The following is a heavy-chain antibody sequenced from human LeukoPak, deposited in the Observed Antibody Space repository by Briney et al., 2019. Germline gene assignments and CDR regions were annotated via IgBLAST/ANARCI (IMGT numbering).Heavy chain of an antibody. Sequence: KASETLSLTCTVSGGSISSSSYYWSWIRQPPGKGLEWIGEINHSGSTNYNPSLKSRVTISVDTSKNQFSLKLSSVTAADTAVYYCAREVTARRFYYYYMDVWGKGTTVTVSS. J-gene: IGHJ6*03. CDR1: GGSISSSSYY. D-gene: IGHD6-6*01. V-gene: IGHV4-39*07. CDR2: INHSGST. CDR3: AREVTARRFYYYYMDV.